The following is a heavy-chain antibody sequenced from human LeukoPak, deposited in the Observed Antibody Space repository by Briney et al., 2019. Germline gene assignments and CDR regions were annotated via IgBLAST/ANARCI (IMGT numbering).Heavy chain of an antibody. CDR1: GGSFSGYY. CDR2: INHSGST. Sequence: SETLSLTCAVYGGSFSGYYWSWIRQPPGKGLEWIGEINHSGSTNYNPSLKSRVTISVDTSKNQFSLKLSSVTAADTAVYYCARWAAFVGSGMREYPFDYWGQGTLVTVSS. D-gene: IGHD3-10*01. J-gene: IGHJ4*02. CDR3: ARWAAFVGSGMREYPFDY. V-gene: IGHV4-34*01.